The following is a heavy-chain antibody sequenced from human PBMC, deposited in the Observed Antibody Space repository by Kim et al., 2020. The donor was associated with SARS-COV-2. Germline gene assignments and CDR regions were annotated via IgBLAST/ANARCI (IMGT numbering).Heavy chain of an antibody. V-gene: IGHV4-31*03. Sequence: SETLSLTCTVSGGSISSGGYYWSWIRQHPGKGLEWIGYIYYSGSTYYNPSLKSRVTISVDTSKNQFSLKLSSVTAADTAVYYCARRYSYGYGIGTYFDYWGQGTLVTVSS. D-gene: IGHD5-18*01. CDR1: GGSISSGGYY. CDR3: ARRYSYGYGIGTYFDY. J-gene: IGHJ4*02. CDR2: IYYSGST.